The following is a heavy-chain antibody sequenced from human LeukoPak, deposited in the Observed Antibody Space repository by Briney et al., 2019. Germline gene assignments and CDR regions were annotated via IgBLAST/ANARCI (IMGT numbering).Heavy chain of an antibody. J-gene: IGHJ5*02. D-gene: IGHD2-2*02. CDR3: AKDVVVKRPAAIS. Sequence: PSQTLSLTCTVSGGSISSGDYYWSWIRQPPGKGLEWIGYIYYSGSTYYNPSLKSRVTISVDTSKNQFSLKLSSVTAADTAVYYCAKDVVVKRPAAISWGQGTLVTVSS. V-gene: IGHV4-30-4*08. CDR2: IYYSGST. CDR1: GGSISSGDYY.